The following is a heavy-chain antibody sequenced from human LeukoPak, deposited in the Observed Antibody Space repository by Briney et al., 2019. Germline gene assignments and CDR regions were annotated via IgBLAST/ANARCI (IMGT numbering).Heavy chain of an antibody. CDR3: ARPYCSGGTCFPDRRYFQH. J-gene: IGHJ1*01. CDR1: GGSFSNYY. Sequence: KPSETLSLTCAVYGGSFSNYYWSWIRQPPGKGLEWIGEINHSGNTNYNPSLKSRVTISVDTSKNQFSLKLSSVPAADTAMYYCARPYCSGGTCFPDRRYFQHWGQGTLVTVPS. V-gene: IGHV4-34*01. CDR2: INHSGNT. D-gene: IGHD2-15*01.